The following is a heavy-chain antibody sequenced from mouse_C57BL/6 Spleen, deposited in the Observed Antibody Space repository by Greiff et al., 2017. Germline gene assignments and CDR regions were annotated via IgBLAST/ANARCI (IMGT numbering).Heavy chain of an antibody. CDR3: ASEDGTTGWFAD. J-gene: IGHJ3*01. D-gene: IGHD1-1*01. V-gene: IGHV1-52*01. CDR1: GYTFTSYW. CDR2: IDPSDSET. Sequence: VKLQQPGAELVRPGSSVKLSCKASGYTFTSYWLPWVKQRPIQGLEWIGNIDPSDSETHYNQKFKDKATLTVDKSSSTAYMQLSSLTSEASAVYYCASEDGTTGWFADWDQGTLGTVSA.